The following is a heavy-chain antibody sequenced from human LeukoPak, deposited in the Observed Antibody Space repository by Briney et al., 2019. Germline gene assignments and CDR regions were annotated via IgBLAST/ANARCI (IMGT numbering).Heavy chain of an antibody. Sequence: SETLSLTCTVSGGSISSYYWSWIRQPPGKGLEWIGYIYYSGSTHYNPSLKSRVTISVDTSKNQFSLKLSSVTAADTAVYYCARVQSRLSWFDPWGQGTLVTVSS. CDR3: ARVQSRLSWFDP. J-gene: IGHJ5*02. V-gene: IGHV4-59*12. CDR1: GGSISSYY. CDR2: IYYSGST.